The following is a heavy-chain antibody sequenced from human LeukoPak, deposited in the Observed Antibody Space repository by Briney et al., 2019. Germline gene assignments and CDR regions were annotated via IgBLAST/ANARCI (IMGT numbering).Heavy chain of an antibody. Sequence: SETLSLTCTVSGGSISSGSYYWSWIRQPAGKGLEWIGRIYTSGSTNYNPSLKSRVTISVDTSKNQFSLKLSSVTAADTAVYYCASSVLRYFDWLSNYYYYMDVWGKGTTVTISS. CDR2: IYTSGST. CDR1: GGSISSGSYY. J-gene: IGHJ6*03. CDR3: ASSVLRYFDWLSNYYYYMDV. V-gene: IGHV4-61*02. D-gene: IGHD3-9*01.